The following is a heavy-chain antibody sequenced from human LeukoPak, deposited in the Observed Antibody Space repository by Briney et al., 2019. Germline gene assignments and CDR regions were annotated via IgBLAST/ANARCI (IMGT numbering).Heavy chain of an antibody. J-gene: IGHJ5*02. V-gene: IGHV3-74*01. Sequence: GGSLRLSCAASGFTFSNYWMHWVRQAPGKGLVWVSRINSDRSSTSYAVFVKGRFTISKYNAKNSLYLQMISLEAKDTALYYCSRIDCFHPLGQGALVTVSS. CDR3: SRIDCFHP. CDR2: INSDRSST. CDR1: GFTFSNYW.